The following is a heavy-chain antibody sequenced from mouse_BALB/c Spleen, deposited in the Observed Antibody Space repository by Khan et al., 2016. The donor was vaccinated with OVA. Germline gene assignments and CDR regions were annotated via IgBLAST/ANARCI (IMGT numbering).Heavy chain of an antibody. D-gene: IGHD1-1*01. Sequence: QVQLQQSGPELVKPGASVRISCKATGSTLTSNYIHWVKQRPGQGLEWIGWIYLGNVNTKYNENFKDKATLTADNSSSTAYMQLSSLTSEDSAVYYSARGGYYGQYAMDYWGQGTSVTVSS. J-gene: IGHJ4*01. CDR2: IYLGNVNT. CDR1: GSTLTSNY. V-gene: IGHV1S56*01. CDR3: ARGGYYGQYAMDY.